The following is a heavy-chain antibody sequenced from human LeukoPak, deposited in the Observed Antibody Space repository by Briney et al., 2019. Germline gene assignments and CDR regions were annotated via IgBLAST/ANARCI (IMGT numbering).Heavy chain of an antibody. CDR1: GGSFSGYY. Sequence: SETLSLTCAVHGGSFSGYYWSWIRQPPGKGLEWVGEINHSGSTNYNPSLKSRVTIPVDTSKNQFSLQLSSVTAADTAVYYCARNSYGPYYFDYWGQGTLVTVSS. CDR2: INHSGST. V-gene: IGHV4-34*01. J-gene: IGHJ4*02. D-gene: IGHD5-18*01. CDR3: ARNSYGPYYFDY.